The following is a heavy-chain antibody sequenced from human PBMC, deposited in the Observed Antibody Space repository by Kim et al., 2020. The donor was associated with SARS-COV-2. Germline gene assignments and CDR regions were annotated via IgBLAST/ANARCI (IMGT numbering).Heavy chain of an antibody. J-gene: IGHJ6*02. CDR2: IYYSGST. CDR3: ARGWGQLWLLGRPEDDYGMDV. D-gene: IGHD5-18*01. Sequence: SETLSLTCTVSGGSISSGGYYWSWIRQHPGKGLEWIGYIYYSGSTYYNPSLKSRVTISVDTSKNQFSLKLSSVTAADTAVYYCARGWGQLWLLGRPEDDYGMDVWGQGTTVTVSS. V-gene: IGHV4-31*03. CDR1: GGSISSGGYY.